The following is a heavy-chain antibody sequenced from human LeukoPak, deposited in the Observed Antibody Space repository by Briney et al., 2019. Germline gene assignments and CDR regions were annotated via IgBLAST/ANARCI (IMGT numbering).Heavy chain of an antibody. D-gene: IGHD4/OR15-4a*01. CDR2: ISGSGGST. CDR3: AKEPEWGLWKYYFDY. Sequence: PGGSLRLSCAASGFTFSSYAMSWVRQAPGKGLEWVSAISGSGGSTYYADSVKGRFTIFRDNSKNTLYLQMNSLRAEDTAVYYCAKEPEWGLWKYYFDYWGQGTLVTVSS. V-gene: IGHV3-23*01. J-gene: IGHJ4*02. CDR1: GFTFSSYA.